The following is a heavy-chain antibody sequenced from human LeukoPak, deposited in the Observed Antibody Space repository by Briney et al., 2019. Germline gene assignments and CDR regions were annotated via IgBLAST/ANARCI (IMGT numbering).Heavy chain of an antibody. J-gene: IGHJ5*02. Sequence: SETLSLTCAVYGGSFSGYYWSWIRQPPGKGLEWIGEINHSGSTNYNPSLKSRVTISVDTSKNQFSLKLSSVTAADTAVYYCARRSGNWHYRWGFDPWGQGTLVTVSS. V-gene: IGHV4-34*01. CDR1: GGSFSGYY. CDR2: INHSGST. D-gene: IGHD1-7*01. CDR3: ARRSGNWHYRWGFDP.